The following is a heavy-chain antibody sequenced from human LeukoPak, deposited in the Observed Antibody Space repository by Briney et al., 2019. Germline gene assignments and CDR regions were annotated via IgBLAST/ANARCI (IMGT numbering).Heavy chain of an antibody. V-gene: IGHV3-48*03. Sequence: GGSLRLSCAASGFTFRSYEMNWVRQAPGKGLEWVSYISSSGSIIYYADSVKGRFTISRDNAKNSLYLQMNSLRAEDTAVYYCARGGLPKPFDYWGQGTLVTVSS. CDR2: ISSSGSII. D-gene: IGHD1-14*01. CDR1: GFTFRSYE. CDR3: ARGGLPKPFDY. J-gene: IGHJ4*02.